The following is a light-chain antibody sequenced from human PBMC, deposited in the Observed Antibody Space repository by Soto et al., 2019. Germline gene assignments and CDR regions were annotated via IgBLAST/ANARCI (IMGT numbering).Light chain of an antibody. V-gene: IGKV3-15*01. J-gene: IGKJ4*01. CDR3: QQYNDWPLT. CDR2: AAS. CDR1: QNVNSN. Sequence: EIVMTQSPVTLSVSPGERATLSCRASQNVNSNLAWYQQKPGQAPRLLIYAASTRANGIPARFSGSGSGTEFTLTISSLQSEDFAVYYCQQYNDWPLTFGGGTKVEIK.